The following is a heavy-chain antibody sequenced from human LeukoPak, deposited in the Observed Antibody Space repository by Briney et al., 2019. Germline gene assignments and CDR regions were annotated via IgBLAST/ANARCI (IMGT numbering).Heavy chain of an antibody. V-gene: IGHV1-3*01. J-gene: IGHJ6*02. CDR3: ARAPHVLLWFGELLKTHYYGMDV. Sequence: ASVKVSCKASGYTFTSYAMRWVRQAPGQRLEWMGWINAGNGNTKYSEKFQGRVTITRDTSASTASMELSSLRSEDTAVYYCARAPHVLLWFGELLKTHYYGMDVWGQGTTVTVSS. D-gene: IGHD3-10*01. CDR1: GYTFTSYA. CDR2: INAGNGNT.